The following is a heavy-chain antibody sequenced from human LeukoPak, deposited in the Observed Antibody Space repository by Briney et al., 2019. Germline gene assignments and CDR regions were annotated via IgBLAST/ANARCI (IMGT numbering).Heavy chain of an antibody. D-gene: IGHD6-13*01. CDR1: GFTFRNYW. Sequence: GGSLRLSCVASGFTFRNYWMYWVRQAPGKGLVWVSRINGDGSSTAYADSVKGRFTISRDNSKNTLYLQMNSLRAEDTAEYYCAKDPPKYSSSWYYFDYWGQGTLVTVSS. CDR3: AKDPPKYSSSWYYFDY. J-gene: IGHJ4*02. V-gene: IGHV3-74*01. CDR2: INGDGSST.